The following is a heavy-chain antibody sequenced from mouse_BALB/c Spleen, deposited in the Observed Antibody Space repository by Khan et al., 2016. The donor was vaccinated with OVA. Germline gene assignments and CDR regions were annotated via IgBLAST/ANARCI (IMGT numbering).Heavy chain of an antibody. CDR3: TTAGYVAFTF. J-gene: IGHJ3*01. CDR2: IYPGNNDT. V-gene: IGHV1-5*01. Sequence: VQLQQPGTVLARPGTSVRMSCKASGYIFTDYLMHWVKQRPGQGLEWIGSIYPGNNDTNYNQKFKDKAKLTSVPSASTAYMDFSSLTNEDSAVFYCTTAGYVAFTFWGQGTLVTVS. CDR1: GYIFTDYL.